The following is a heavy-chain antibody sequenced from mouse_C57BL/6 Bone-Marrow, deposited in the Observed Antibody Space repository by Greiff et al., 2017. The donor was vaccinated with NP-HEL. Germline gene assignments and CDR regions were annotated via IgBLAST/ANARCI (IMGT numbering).Heavy chain of an antibody. D-gene: IGHD4-1*01. J-gene: IGHJ2*01. CDR3: ARSGTGTGYFDY. Sequence: VQLQQSGAELVRPGASVKLSCKASGYTFTDYYINWVKQRPGQGLEWIARIYPGSGNTYYNEKFKGKATLTAEKSSSTAYMQLSSLTSEDSAVYFCARSGTGTGYFDYWGQGTTLTVSS. CDR2: IYPGSGNT. CDR1: GYTFTDYY. V-gene: IGHV1-76*01.